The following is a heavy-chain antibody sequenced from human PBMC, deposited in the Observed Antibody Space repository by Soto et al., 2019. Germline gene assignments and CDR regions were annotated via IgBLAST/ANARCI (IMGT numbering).Heavy chain of an antibody. CDR1: GFTFSSYG. CDR2: ISYDGSNK. V-gene: IGHV3-30*03. CDR3: ARSDGWFGERPAD. D-gene: IGHD3-10*01. J-gene: IGHJ4*02. Sequence: QVQLVESGGGVVQPGRSLRLSCAASGFTFSSYGMHWVRQAPGKGLEWVAVISYDGSNKYYAHSVKGRFTISRDKSKNTLYLQMDSLRAEDTAVYYCARSDGWFGERPADWGQGTLVTVSS.